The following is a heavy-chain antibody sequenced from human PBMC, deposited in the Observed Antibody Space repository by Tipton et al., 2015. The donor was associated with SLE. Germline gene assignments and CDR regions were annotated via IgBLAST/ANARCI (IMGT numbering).Heavy chain of an antibody. CDR1: GGSISSYY. J-gene: IGHJ3*02. V-gene: IGHV4-4*09. CDR2: IYTSGST. Sequence: TLSLTCTVSGGSISSYYWSWIRQPPGKGLEWIGYIYTSGSTNYNPSLKSRVTISVDTSKNQFSLKLSSVTAADTAVYYCASVRRGDAFDIWGQGQWSPSLQ. CDR3: ASVRRGDAFDI.